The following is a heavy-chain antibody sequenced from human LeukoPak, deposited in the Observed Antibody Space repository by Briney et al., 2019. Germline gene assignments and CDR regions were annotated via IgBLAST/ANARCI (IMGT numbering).Heavy chain of an antibody. D-gene: IGHD7-27*01. CDR3: ARGFEDGDPPLSYYYYGMDV. Sequence: GGSLRLSCSASEFTFSNFWMSWIRQAPGKGLEWVSYISSSGSTIYYADSVKGRFTISRDNAKNSLYLQMNSLRAEDTAVYYCARGFEDGDPPLSYYYYGMDVWGQGTTVTVSS. CDR2: ISSSGSTI. J-gene: IGHJ6*02. V-gene: IGHV3-11*01. CDR1: EFTFSNFW.